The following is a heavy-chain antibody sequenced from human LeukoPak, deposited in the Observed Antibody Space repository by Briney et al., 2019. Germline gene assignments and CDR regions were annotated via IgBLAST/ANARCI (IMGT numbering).Heavy chain of an antibody. Sequence: SVKVSCKASVYTFTGYYMHWVRQAPGQGLEWMGWINPNSGGTNYAQKFQGRVTMTRDTSTSTVYMELSSLRSEDTAVYYCARDIRTFDYWGQGTLVTVSS. CDR2: INPNSGGT. J-gene: IGHJ4*02. V-gene: IGHV1-2*02. CDR3: ARDIRTFDY. CDR1: VYTFTGYY. D-gene: IGHD2-21*01.